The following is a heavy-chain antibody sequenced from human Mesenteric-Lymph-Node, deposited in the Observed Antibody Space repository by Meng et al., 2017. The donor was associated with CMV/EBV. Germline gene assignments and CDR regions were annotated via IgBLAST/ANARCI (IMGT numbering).Heavy chain of an antibody. V-gene: IGHV4-34*01. Sequence: SETLSLTCAVYGGSFSTYYWTWIRQPPGKGLEWIGEINQSGSTNYNPSLKSRVTISVDTSKNQFSLSLTSVTAADTAVYYCARRWPRGDTSGYYSCWGQGTLVTVSS. CDR1: GGSFSTYY. CDR2: INQSGST. J-gene: IGHJ4*02. D-gene: IGHD3-22*01. CDR3: ARRWPRGDTSGYYSC.